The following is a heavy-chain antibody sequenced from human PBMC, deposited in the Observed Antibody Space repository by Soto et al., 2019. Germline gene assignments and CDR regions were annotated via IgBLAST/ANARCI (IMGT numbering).Heavy chain of an antibody. J-gene: IGHJ6*02. V-gene: IGHV3-30*18. CDR3: AKTFIQLDDYYYYGMDV. CDR1: GFTFSSYG. D-gene: IGHD6-13*01. Sequence: GGSLRLSCAASGFTFSSYGMHWVRQAPGKGLEWVAVISYDGSNKYYADSVKGRFTISRDNSKNTLYLQMNSLRAEDTAVYYCAKTFIQLDDYYYYGMDVWGQGTTVTVSS. CDR2: ISYDGSNK.